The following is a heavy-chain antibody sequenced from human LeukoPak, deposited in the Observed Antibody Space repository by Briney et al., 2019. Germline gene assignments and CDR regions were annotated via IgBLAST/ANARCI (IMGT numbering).Heavy chain of an antibody. V-gene: IGHV3-23*01. D-gene: IGHD3-10*01. CDR3: ARVIGGYYGSGSYFPFDY. Sequence: PGGSLRLSCAASGFTFSSYAMSWVRQAPGKGLEWVSAISGSGGSTYYADSVKGRFTISRDNSKNTLYLQMNSLRAEDTAVYYCARVIGGYYGSGSYFPFDYWGQGTLVTVSS. J-gene: IGHJ4*02. CDR2: ISGSGGST. CDR1: GFTFSSYA.